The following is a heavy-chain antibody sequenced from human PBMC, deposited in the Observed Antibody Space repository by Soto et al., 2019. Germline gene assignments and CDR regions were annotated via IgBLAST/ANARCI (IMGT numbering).Heavy chain of an antibody. CDR2: INHSGST. Sequence: SEKLSVTCAVHGWSFSGCYWSWSRQAPGQGLEWIGEINHSGSTNYNPSLKSRVTISVDTSKNQFSLKLSSVTAEDTAVYYCARRMSAVLRFLAWFYYYYGMDVWGQWNTVT. CDR1: GWSFSGCY. D-gene: IGHD3-3*01. V-gene: IGHV4-34*01. CDR3: ARRMSAVLRFLAWFYYYYGMDV. J-gene: IGHJ6*01.